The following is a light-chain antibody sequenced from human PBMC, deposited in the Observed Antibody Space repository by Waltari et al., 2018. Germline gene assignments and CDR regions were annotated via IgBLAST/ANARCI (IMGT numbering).Light chain of an antibody. CDR1: SSDIGAYNY. V-gene: IGLV2-14*01. CDR2: DVT. Sequence: QSALTQPASVSGSPGQPITVSCTGSSSDIGAYNYVSWYQQHPGKAPKLLIFDVTRRPSGVSDRFSGSKSGHTASLTISGLQAEDEADYYCSSYKSGSILLFGGGTKVTVL. J-gene: IGLJ2*01. CDR3: SSYKSGSILL.